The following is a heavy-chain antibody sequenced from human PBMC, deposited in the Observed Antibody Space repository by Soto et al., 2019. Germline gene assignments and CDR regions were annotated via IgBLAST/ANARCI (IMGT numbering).Heavy chain of an antibody. V-gene: IGHV1-18*01. CDR3: ARDQAMAQFDY. CDR2: ISAYNGNT. J-gene: IGHJ4*02. CDR1: GYTFTSYG. D-gene: IGHD5-18*01. Sequence: QVQLVQSGAEVKKPGASVKVSCKASGYTFTSYGISWVRQAPGQGLEWMGWISAYNGNTKYAQNLQGRVTMTTDTPTSTAYMELTSLRSDATAVYYCARDQAMAQFDYWGQGTLVTVSS.